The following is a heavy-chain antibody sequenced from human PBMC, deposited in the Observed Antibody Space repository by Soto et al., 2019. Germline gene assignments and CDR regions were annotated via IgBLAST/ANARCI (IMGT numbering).Heavy chain of an antibody. CDR1: GFTFSSYW. CDR2: IKQDGSEK. D-gene: IGHD3-16*01. J-gene: IGHJ4*02. CDR3: ASLMGAGVDY. Sequence: EVQLVESGGGLVQPGGSLRLSCVASGFTFSSYWMSWVRQAPGKGLEWVANIKQDGSEKYYVDSVKGRFTISRDNAKNARYLQMNSLRAEDTAVYYCASLMGAGVDYWGQVTLVT. V-gene: IGHV3-7*01.